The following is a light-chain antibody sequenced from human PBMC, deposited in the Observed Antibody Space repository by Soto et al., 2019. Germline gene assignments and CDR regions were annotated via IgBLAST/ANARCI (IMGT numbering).Light chain of an antibody. CDR1: SSDVGGYNY. Sequence: QSALTQPASVSGSPGQSITISCTGTSSDVGGYNYVSWYQHHPGKAPKLIIYDVSNRPSGVSNCFSGSKSGNTASLTISGLQPEDEADYYCSSYTTSNTRQIVFGTGTKLTVL. CDR3: SSYTTSNTRQIV. V-gene: IGLV2-14*03. CDR2: DVS. J-gene: IGLJ1*01.